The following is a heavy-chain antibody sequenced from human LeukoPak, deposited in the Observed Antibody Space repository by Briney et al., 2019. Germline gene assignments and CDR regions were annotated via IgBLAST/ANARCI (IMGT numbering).Heavy chain of an antibody. V-gene: IGHV3-30*03. CDR2: ISSDGGTK. CDR1: KFTFSNYG. Sequence: GRSPRLSCTASKFTFSNYGMQWVRQAPGKGLEWVAVISSDGGTKYYADSVKGRFTISRDNSKNTLYLQMNSLRAEDTAVYYCARDLVAAHFDYWGQGTLVTVSS. J-gene: IGHJ4*02. D-gene: IGHD2-15*01. CDR3: ARDLVAAHFDY.